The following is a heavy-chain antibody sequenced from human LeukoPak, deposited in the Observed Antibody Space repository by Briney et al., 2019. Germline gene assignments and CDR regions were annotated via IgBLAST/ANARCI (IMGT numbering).Heavy chain of an antibody. V-gene: IGHV3-33*01. CDR1: GFIFKSYG. CDR3: ARCEAGFLEWLFAYYFDY. CDR2: IWYDGTEK. D-gene: IGHD3-3*01. J-gene: IGHJ4*02. Sequence: GRSLRLSCAASGFIFKSYGMQWVRQAPGKGLEWVAVIWYDGTEKYYADSVKGRFTISRDNSKNTLYLQMNSLRAEDTAVYYCARCEAGFLEWLFAYYFDYWGQGTLVTVSS.